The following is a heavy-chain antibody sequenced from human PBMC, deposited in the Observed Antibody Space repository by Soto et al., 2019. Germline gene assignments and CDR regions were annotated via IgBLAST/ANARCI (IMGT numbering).Heavy chain of an antibody. CDR2: ISYSGST. V-gene: IGHV4-59*01. CDR3: ARDIKESWSDGKCNWFAP. D-gene: IGHD3-3*01. J-gene: IGHJ5*02. CDR1: GASISTYY. Sequence: QVQLQESGPGLVKPSDTLSLTCTVSGASISTYYWSGIRQPPGKGLEWIGYISYSGSTNYNPSLTSRVTISFDASKNEISLQVRSATAADAAVYYCARDIKESWSDGKCNWFAPGGQGTLVTVSS.